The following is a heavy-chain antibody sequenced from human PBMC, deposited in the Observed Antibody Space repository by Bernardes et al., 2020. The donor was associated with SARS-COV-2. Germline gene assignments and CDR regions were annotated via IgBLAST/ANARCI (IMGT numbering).Heavy chain of an antibody. J-gene: IGHJ6*02. CDR3: ARDVAAADLYYYYGMDV. CDR2: MTPNSGNT. Sequence: ASVKVSCKASGYTFTSYDINWVREATGQGLEWMGWMTPNSGNTGYAQKFQGRVTMTRNTSISTAYMELSSLRSEDTAVYYCARDVAAADLYYYYGMDVWGQGTTVTVSS. CDR1: GYTFTSYD. D-gene: IGHD6-13*01. V-gene: IGHV1-8*01.